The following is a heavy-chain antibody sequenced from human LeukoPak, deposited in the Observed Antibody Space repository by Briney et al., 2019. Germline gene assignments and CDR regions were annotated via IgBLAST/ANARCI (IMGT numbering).Heavy chain of an antibody. CDR3: ARDRVGATLDY. D-gene: IGHD1-26*01. Sequence: GGSLRLSCAASGFTFSSYSMNWVSQAPGKGLDWVSSISSSSSYIYYADSVKGRFTISRDNAKNSLYLQMNSLRAEDTAVYYCARDRVGATLDYWGQGTLVTVSS. CDR1: GFTFSSYS. V-gene: IGHV3-21*01. CDR2: ISSSSSYI. J-gene: IGHJ4*02.